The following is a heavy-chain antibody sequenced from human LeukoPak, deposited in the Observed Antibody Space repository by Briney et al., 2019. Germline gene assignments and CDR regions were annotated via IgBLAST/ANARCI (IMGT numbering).Heavy chain of an antibody. Sequence: GSLRLSCAGSGFTFSLYSMHWVRQAPGKGLEWVSSISNSGSDIYYRDSVKGRFTISRDNAKNSLDLHLNSLRAEDTAVYYCAREDGYSDSSEFDYWGQGTLVLVSS. V-gene: IGHV3-21*01. CDR2: ISNSGSDI. D-gene: IGHD5-24*01. J-gene: IGHJ4*02. CDR3: AREDGYSDSSEFDY. CDR1: GFTFSLYS.